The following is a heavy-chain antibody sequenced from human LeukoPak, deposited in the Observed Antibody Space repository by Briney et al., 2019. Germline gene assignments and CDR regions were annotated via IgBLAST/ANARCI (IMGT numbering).Heavy chain of an antibody. CDR2: INPNSGGT. CDR1: GYTFTGYY. Sequence: HRASVTVSCKASGYTFTGYYMHWVRQAPGQGLEWMGWINPNSGGTNYAQKFQGRVTMTRDTSISTAYMELSRLRSDDTAVYYCARASGSSSWLNIDYWGQGTLVTVSS. D-gene: IGHD6-13*01. J-gene: IGHJ4*02. CDR3: ARASGSSSWLNIDY. V-gene: IGHV1-2*02.